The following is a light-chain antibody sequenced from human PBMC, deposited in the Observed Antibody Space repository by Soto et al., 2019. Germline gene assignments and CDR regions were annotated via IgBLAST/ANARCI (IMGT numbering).Light chain of an antibody. J-gene: IGLJ2*01. CDR1: SSDVGGYNY. Sequence: QSALTQPRSVSGSPGQSVTISCTGTSSDVGGYNYVSWYQQHPGKAPKLMIYDVSKRPSGVVDRFSGSKSGNTASLTISGLQAEDEADYYCCSSAGSYAYVVFGGGTKVTVL. CDR2: DVS. CDR3: CSSAGSYAYVV. V-gene: IGLV2-11*01.